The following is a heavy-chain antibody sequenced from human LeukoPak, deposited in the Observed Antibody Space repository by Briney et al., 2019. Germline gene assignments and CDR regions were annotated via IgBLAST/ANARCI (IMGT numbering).Heavy chain of an antibody. V-gene: IGHV7-4-1*02. CDR3: AGSSDILPIDY. J-gene: IGHJ4*02. CDR1: AYTFTSYA. Sequence: ASVKVSCKASAYTFTSYAMNWVRQAPGQGLEWMGWINTNTGNPTYAQGFTGRFVFSLDTSVSTAYLQISSLKAEDTAVYYCAGSSDILPIDYWGQGTLVTVSS. CDR2: INTNTGNP. D-gene: IGHD6-13*01.